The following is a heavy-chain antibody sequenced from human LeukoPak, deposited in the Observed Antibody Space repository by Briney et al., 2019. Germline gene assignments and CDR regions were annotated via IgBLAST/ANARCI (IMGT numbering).Heavy chain of an antibody. Sequence: GGSLRLSCAASGFSFSTSPMSWVRQPPGKGLEWVSAMNNGPGAAFYRDSVRGRFTISRDDSKSTLYLQMNSLRAEDTGTYYCAKTHYDLLDVWGQGTTVTVSS. D-gene: IGHD5-12*01. V-gene: IGHV3-23*01. J-gene: IGHJ6*02. CDR1: GFSFSTSP. CDR3: AKTHYDLLDV. CDR2: MNNGPGAA.